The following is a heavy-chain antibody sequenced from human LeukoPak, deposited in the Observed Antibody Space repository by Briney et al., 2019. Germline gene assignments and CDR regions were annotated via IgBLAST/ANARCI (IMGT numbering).Heavy chain of an antibody. CDR2: IRYDGDNK. CDR3: AKSVPAIRGEIDY. Sequence: GGSLRLSCAASGFIFSDFNMHWVRQAPGKGPEWVAFIRYDGDNKDYADSVKGRFTISRDNSKNTLYLQVNSLRAEDTAIYYCAKSVPAIRGEIDYWGQGTLVTVSS. CDR1: GFIFSDFN. V-gene: IGHV3-30*02. D-gene: IGHD3-10*01. J-gene: IGHJ4*02.